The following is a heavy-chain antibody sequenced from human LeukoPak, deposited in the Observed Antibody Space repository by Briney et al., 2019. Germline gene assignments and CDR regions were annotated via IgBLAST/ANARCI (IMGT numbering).Heavy chain of an antibody. V-gene: IGHV1-58*01. CDR1: GFTFTSSA. J-gene: IGHJ4*02. CDR2: IAVGSGNT. Sequence: VASVKVSCKASGFTFTSSAVQWVRQARGQRLEWIGWIAVGSGNTNYAQKFQERVTITRDMSTSTAYMELSSLRSEDTAVYYCAAESLAVAGTGNYWGQGTLVTVSS. CDR3: AAESLAVAGTGNY. D-gene: IGHD6-19*01.